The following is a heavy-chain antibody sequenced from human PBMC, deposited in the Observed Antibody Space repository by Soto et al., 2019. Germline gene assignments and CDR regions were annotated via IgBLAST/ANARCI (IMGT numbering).Heavy chain of an antibody. CDR1: GFTLSSYA. Sequence: GGSLRLSCAASGFTLSSYAMSWVRQAPGKGLEWVSAISGSGGSTYYADSVKGRFTISRDNSKNTLYLQMNSLRAEDTAEYYCAKLSHYYDSSGYYGGYYYYGMDVWGQGTTVTVSS. CDR3: AKLSHYYDSSGYYGGYYYYGMDV. V-gene: IGHV3-23*01. J-gene: IGHJ6*02. CDR2: ISGSGGST. D-gene: IGHD3-22*01.